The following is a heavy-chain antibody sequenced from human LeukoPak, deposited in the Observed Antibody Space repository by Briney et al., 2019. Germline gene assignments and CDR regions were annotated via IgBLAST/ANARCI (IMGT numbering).Heavy chain of an antibody. V-gene: IGHV4-39*01. D-gene: IGHD5-18*01. Sequence: PSETLSLTCTVSGGSISSYYWGWIRQPPGKGLEWIGSIFYSGNTYDNPSLKSRVTISVDTSKNQFSLKLNSVTAADTAVYYCARGRGTAMAGFDYWGQGTLVTVSS. J-gene: IGHJ4*02. CDR3: ARGRGTAMAGFDY. CDR1: GGSISSYY. CDR2: IFYSGNT.